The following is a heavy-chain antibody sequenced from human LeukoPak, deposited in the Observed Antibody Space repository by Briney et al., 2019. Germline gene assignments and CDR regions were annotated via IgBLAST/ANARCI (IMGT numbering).Heavy chain of an antibody. CDR3: ARDLPYSSGWSGGVFSFDY. J-gene: IGHJ4*02. Sequence: PGGSLRLSCAASGFTLSNFWMHWVRQAPGKGLVWVSRINENGTSTNYADSVRGRFTISRDNAKNTLYLQMDTLRAEDTAVYYCARDLPYSSGWSGGVFSFDYWGQGTLVTVSS. CDR1: GFTLSNFW. D-gene: IGHD6-19*01. CDR2: INENGTST. V-gene: IGHV3-74*01.